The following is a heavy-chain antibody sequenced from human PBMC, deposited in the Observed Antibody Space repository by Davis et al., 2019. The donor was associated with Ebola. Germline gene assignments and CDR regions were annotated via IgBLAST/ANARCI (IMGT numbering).Heavy chain of an antibody. Sequence: GESLKISCAASGFTFSGSAMHWVRQASGKGLEWVGRIRSKANSYATAYAASVKGRFTISRDDSKNTAYLQMNSLKTEDTAVYYCARLAAADEGLDYWGQGTLVTVSS. V-gene: IGHV3-73*01. J-gene: IGHJ4*02. CDR2: IRSKANSYAT. CDR1: GFTFSGSA. CDR3: ARLAAADEGLDY. D-gene: IGHD6-13*01.